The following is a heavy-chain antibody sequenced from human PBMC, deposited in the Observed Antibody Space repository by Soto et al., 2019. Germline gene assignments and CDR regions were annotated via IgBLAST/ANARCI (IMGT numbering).Heavy chain of an antibody. CDR2: IYYSGST. J-gene: IGHJ4*02. CDR3: ARLGAYDYIGGSYRPNRFDY. CDR1: GGSISSYY. V-gene: IGHV4-59*08. Sequence: PSETLSLTCTVSGGSISSYYWSWIRQPPGKGLEWIGYIYYSGSTNYNPSLKSRVTISVDTSKNQFSLKLSSVTAADTAVYYCARLGAYDYIGGSYRPNRFDYWGQGTLVTVSS. D-gene: IGHD3-16*02.